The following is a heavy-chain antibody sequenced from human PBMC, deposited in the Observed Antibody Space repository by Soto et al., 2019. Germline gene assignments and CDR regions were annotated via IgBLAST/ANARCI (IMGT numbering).Heavy chain of an antibody. CDR2: IDYSGNT. Sequence: PSETLSLTCTVSGDSVSSRIYYWTWVRQPPGKGLEWIGYIDYSGNTNYDPSLQSRVTMSLDTSTNQFSLKLTSVTAADTAFYYCARDIRGYSRAFDYWGQGIMVTVSS. D-gene: IGHD5-18*01. CDR3: ARDIRGYSRAFDY. J-gene: IGHJ4*02. CDR1: GDSVSSRIYY. V-gene: IGHV4-61*01.